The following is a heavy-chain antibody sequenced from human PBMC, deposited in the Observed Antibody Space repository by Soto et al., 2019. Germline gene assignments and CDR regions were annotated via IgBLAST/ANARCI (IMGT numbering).Heavy chain of an antibody. CDR2: INPNSGGK. D-gene: IGHD2-2*01. V-gene: IGHV1-2*02. J-gene: IGHJ5*02. CDR1: GYTFTGYY. Sequence: ASVKVSRKACGYTFTGYYLHWVRQPPGQGLEWMGWINPNSGGKNYAQKFQGRVTMTRDTSISTAYMELSRLRSDDTAVYYCGRLIGYCSSTIIYRGNNCMDLWGQGTLVTVSS. CDR3: GRLIGYCSSTIIYRGNNCMDL.